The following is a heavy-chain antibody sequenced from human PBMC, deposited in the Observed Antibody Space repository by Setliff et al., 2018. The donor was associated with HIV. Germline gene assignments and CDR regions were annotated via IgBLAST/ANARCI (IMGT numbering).Heavy chain of an antibody. CDR1: GYAFTSQF. Sequence: SVKVSCKASGYAFTSQFMHWVRQAPGQGLEWIGWIVVGSGNTNYAQKFQERVTITRDMSTSTAYMELSSLRSEDTAVYYCAATVESVGPYYGMDVWGQGTTVTVSS. V-gene: IGHV1-58*02. CDR2: IVVGSGNT. J-gene: IGHJ6*02. D-gene: IGHD1-26*01. CDR3: AATVESVGPYYGMDV.